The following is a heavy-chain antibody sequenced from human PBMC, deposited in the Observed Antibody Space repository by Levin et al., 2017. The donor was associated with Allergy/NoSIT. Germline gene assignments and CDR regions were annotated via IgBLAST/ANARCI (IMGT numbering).Heavy chain of an antibody. CDR3: ARDQGYAMDV. V-gene: IGHV3-74*01. J-gene: IGHJ6*02. Sequence: GGSLRLSCAASGFPFSRDWMHWVRQAPGKGLVWVSCIYGDGSSPTYADSVKGRFTISRDNAKNTLYLEMSSLRAEDTAVYYCARDQGYAMDVWGQGTTVIVPS. CDR2: IYGDGSSP. CDR1: GFPFSRDW.